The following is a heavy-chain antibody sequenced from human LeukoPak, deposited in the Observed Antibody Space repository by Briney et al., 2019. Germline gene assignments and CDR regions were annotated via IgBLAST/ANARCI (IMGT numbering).Heavy chain of an antibody. CDR1: GGSISSGGYY. D-gene: IGHD3-10*01. Sequence: SETLSLTCTVSGGSISSGGYYWSWIRQHPGKGLEWIGYIYYGGSTYYHPSLKSRVTISVDTSKNQFSLKLSSVTAADTAVYYCARGTMVRGVPLIDYWGQGTLVTVSS. CDR3: ARGTMVRGVPLIDY. CDR2: IYYGGST. J-gene: IGHJ4*02. V-gene: IGHV4-31*03.